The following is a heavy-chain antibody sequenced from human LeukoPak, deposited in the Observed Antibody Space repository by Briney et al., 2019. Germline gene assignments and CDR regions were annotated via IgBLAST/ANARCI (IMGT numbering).Heavy chain of an antibody. J-gene: IGHJ3*02. Sequence: SVTASCTASGDTFSRYAISWVRQAPGQGLKWMGGIIPIFGTADYAQKFQGRVTITADESTSTAYMELSSLRSEDTAVYYCARGRPYAFDIWGQGTMVTVSS. CDR3: ARGRPYAFDI. V-gene: IGHV1-69*01. CDR1: GDTFSRYA. CDR2: IIPIFGTA.